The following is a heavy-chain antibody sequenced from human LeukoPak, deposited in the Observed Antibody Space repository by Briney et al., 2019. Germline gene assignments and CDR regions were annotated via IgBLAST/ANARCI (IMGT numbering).Heavy chain of an antibody. CDR3: ARPIRGRSDAFDI. D-gene: IGHD3-10*01. Sequence: GESLKISCKGSGYSFTSYWIGWVRQMPGKGLEWMGIIYPGDSDTRYSPSFQGQVTISADKSISSAYLQWRSLKASDTAMYYCARPIRGRSDAFDIWGQGTMVTVSS. CDR2: IYPGDSDT. CDR1: GYSFTSYW. V-gene: IGHV5-51*01. J-gene: IGHJ3*02.